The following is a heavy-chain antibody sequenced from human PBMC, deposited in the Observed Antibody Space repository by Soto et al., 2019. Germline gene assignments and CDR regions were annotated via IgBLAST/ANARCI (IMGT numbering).Heavy chain of an antibody. V-gene: IGHV3-30-3*01. D-gene: IGHD2-2*02. CDR2: ISYDGSNK. CDR3: ARDNPYWQFGSSTDQLLYGLFDP. J-gene: IGHJ5*02. Sequence: GGSLRLSCAASGFTFSSYAMHWVRQAPGKGLEWVAVISYDGSNKYYADSVKGRFTISRDNSKNTLYLQMNSLRAEDTAVYYCARDNPYWQFGSSTDQLLYGLFDPWGQGTLVTVSS. CDR1: GFTFSSYA.